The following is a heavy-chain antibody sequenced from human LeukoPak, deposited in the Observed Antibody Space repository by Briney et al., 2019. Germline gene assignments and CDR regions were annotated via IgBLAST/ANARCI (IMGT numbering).Heavy chain of an antibody. CDR3: ARVGGRYSPIGY. V-gene: IGHV3-7*01. J-gene: IGHJ4*02. CDR1: GFTFSSYW. Sequence: GESPRLSCAASGFTFSSYWMSWVRQAPGKGLEWVASIKQDGSENYYVDSVKGRFTISRDNAKNSLYLQMNSLRAEDTAVYYCARVGGRYSPIGYWGQGTLVTVSS. D-gene: IGHD5-18*01. CDR2: IKQDGSEN.